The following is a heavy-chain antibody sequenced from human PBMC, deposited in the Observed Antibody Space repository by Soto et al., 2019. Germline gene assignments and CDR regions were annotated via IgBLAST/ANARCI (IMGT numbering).Heavy chain of an antibody. V-gene: IGHV3-23*01. J-gene: IGHJ4*01. D-gene: IGHD6-13*01. Sequence: PVGSLRLSCAASRFTSGYHAMNWVRQAPGKGLEWVSTISSNGENTHYADSVKGRFIISSDNSSNTVALQMNSLRVEDTAVYYCVSWVSAHFDPCGQGTMLTVST. CDR3: VSWVSAHFDP. CDR2: ISSNGENT. CDR1: RFTSGYHA.